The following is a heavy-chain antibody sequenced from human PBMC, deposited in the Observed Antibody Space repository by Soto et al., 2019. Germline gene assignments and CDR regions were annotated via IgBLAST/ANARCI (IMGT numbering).Heavy chain of an antibody. J-gene: IGHJ5*02. CDR3: AKLRYNWNDLRWFDP. D-gene: IGHD1-20*01. CDR2: ISGSGGST. Sequence: GGSLRLSCAASGFTFSSYAISWVRQAPGKGLEWVSAISGSGGSTYYADSVKGRFTISRDNSKNALYLQMNSLRAEDTAVYYCAKLRYNWNDLRWFDPWGQGTLVTVSS. CDR1: GFTFSSYA. V-gene: IGHV3-23*01.